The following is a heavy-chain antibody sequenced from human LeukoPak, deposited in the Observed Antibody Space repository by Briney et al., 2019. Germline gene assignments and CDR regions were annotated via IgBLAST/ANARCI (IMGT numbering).Heavy chain of an antibody. J-gene: IGHJ3*02. CDR3: AREARKLPFGEWLLRNDAFDI. Sequence: KTSETLSLTCTVSGGSISGSSYYWGWIRQPPGKGLEWIGTIYYRGNTYYNPSLKSRVSISVDTSKNQFSLSLRSVTAADTAVYYCAREARKLPFGEWLLRNDAFDIWGQGTMVTVSS. D-gene: IGHD3-22*01. V-gene: IGHV4-39*07. CDR1: GGSISGSSYY. CDR2: IYYRGNT.